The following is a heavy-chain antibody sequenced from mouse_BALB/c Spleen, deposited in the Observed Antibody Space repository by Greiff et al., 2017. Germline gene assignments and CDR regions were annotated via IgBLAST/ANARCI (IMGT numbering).Heavy chain of an antibody. J-gene: IGHJ2*01. CDR3: TRDWDLYRSFDY. CDR1: GYTFTSYT. CDR2: INPSSGYT. V-gene: IGHV1-4*02. Sequence: QVQLQQSAAELARPGASVKMSCKASGYTFTSYTMHWVKQRPGQGLEWIGYINPSSGYTEYNQKFKDKTTLTADKSSSTAYMQLSSLTSEDSAVYYCTRDWDLYRSFDYWGQGTTLTVSS. D-gene: IGHD2-14*01.